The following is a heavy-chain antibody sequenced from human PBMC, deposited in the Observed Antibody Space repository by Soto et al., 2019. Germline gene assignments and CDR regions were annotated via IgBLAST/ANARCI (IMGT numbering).Heavy chain of an antibody. V-gene: IGHV3-15*02. J-gene: IGHJ4*01. D-gene: IGHD2-8*02. CDR3: TTWRREQPCTSVSCDGDGAY. CDR2: IKSWTDGGRV. Sequence: EVPLVESGGALVKPGESLTLSCAASGFTFNTAWMTWVRQAPGKGLEWVGRIKSWTDGGRVDTAAPVQGRFTISRDDSKNTIYLQMNSLKSEDTAVYYCTTWRREQPCTSVSCDGDGAYWGHGTMVTVSS. CDR1: GFTFNTAW.